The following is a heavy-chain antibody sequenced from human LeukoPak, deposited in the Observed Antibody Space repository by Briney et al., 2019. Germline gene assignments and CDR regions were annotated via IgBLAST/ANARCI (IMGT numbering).Heavy chain of an antibody. Sequence: GGSLRLSCAASGFTFSSYEMNWVRQAPGKGLEWVSYISSRGSTIYYAESVKGRFTSSRDNAKNSLYLQMNSLRAEDTAVYYCARSYGGYPVDYWGQGTLVTVSS. V-gene: IGHV3-48*03. CDR2: ISSRGSTI. CDR1: GFTFSSYE. J-gene: IGHJ4*02. D-gene: IGHD4-23*01. CDR3: ARSYGGYPVDY.